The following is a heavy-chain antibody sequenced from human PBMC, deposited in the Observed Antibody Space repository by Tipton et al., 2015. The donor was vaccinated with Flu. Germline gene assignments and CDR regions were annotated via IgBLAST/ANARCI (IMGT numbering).Heavy chain of an antibody. CDR2: INHSGST. J-gene: IGHJ6*02. CDR1: GGSFSGYY. D-gene: IGHD6-13*01. CDR3: ARREGGSSWYVGYYYYGMDV. V-gene: IGHV4-34*01. Sequence: TLSLTCAVYGGSFSGYYWSWIRQPPGKGPEWIGEINHSGSTNYNPSLKSRVTISVDTSKNQFSLKLSSVTAADTAVYYCARREGGSSWYVGYYYYGMDVWGQGTTVTVSS.